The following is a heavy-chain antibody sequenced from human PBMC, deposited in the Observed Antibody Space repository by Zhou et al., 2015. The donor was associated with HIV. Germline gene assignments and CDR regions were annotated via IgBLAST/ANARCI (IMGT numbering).Heavy chain of an antibody. CDR3: ARGVDGSSWANY. D-gene: IGHD6-13*01. CDR1: GYTFTSYG. CDR2: ISAYSGDT. V-gene: IGHV1-18*01. J-gene: IGHJ4*02. Sequence: QVQLVQSGAEVKKPGASVKVSCKASGYTFTSYGISWVRQAPGQGLEWMGWISAYSGDTNYVQKFQGRVTMTRDTSINTAYMELNRLRSDDTAVYYCARGVDGSSWANYWGQGTQVTVSS.